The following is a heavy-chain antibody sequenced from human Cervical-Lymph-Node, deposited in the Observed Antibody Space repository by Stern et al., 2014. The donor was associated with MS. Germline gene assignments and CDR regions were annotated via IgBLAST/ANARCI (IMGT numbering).Heavy chain of an antibody. CDR2: IYYSGST. CDR3: ARHRRVGASASRCRGVDV. D-gene: IGHD1-26*01. Sequence: QLQLQESGPGLVKPSETLSLTCAVSGGSITIGDVYWNWIRQRPGQGLEWIGYIYYSGSTNFNPSLKSRLTMSVDTSKNVFSLNLSSATAADTAVYYCARHRRVGASASRCRGVDVWGQGTTVTVS. CDR1: GGSITIGDVY. V-gene: IGHV4-31*11. J-gene: IGHJ6*02.